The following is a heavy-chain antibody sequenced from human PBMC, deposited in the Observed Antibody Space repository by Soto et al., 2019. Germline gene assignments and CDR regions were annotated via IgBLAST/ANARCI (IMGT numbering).Heavy chain of an antibody. Sequence: QVQLVESGGGVVQPGRSLRLSCAASGFTFSSYAMHWVRQAPGKGLEWVAVISYDGSNKYYADSVKGRFTISRDNSKNTLYLQMNSLRAEDTAVYYCARDQQLVPFDYWGQGILVTVSS. D-gene: IGHD6-13*01. J-gene: IGHJ4*02. V-gene: IGHV3-30-3*01. CDR2: ISYDGSNK. CDR3: ARDQQLVPFDY. CDR1: GFTFSSYA.